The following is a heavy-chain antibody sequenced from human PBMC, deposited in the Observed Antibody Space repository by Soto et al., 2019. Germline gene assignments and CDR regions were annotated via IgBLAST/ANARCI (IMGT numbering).Heavy chain of an antibody. D-gene: IGHD2-2*01. CDR1: GYTFTGYY. J-gene: IGHJ4*02. CDR3: ARDSCSSTSCYFDY. Sequence: ASVKVSCQASGYTFTGYYMHWVRKAPGQGLEWMGWINPNSGGTNYAQKFQGWVTMTRDTSISTAYMELSRLRSDDTAVYYCARDSCSSTSCYFDYWGQGTLVTAPQ. CDR2: INPNSGGT. V-gene: IGHV1-2*04.